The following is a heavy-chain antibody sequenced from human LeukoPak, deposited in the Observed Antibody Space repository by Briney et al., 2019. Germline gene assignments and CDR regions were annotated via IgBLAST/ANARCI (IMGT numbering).Heavy chain of an antibody. Sequence: GASVKVSCKASGYTFTSYGISWVRQAPGQGLEWMGWISAYNGNTNYAQKLQGRVTMTTDTSTCTAYMELRSLRSDDTAVYYCARDLSGDYVWGSYSPPDYWGQGTLVTVSS. D-gene: IGHD3-16*01. CDR1: GYTFTSYG. V-gene: IGHV1-18*01. CDR2: ISAYNGNT. CDR3: ARDLSGDYVWGSYSPPDY. J-gene: IGHJ4*02.